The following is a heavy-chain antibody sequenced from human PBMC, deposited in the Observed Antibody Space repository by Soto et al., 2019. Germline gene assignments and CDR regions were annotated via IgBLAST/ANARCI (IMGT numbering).Heavy chain of an antibody. J-gene: IGHJ4*02. V-gene: IGHV3-74*01. CDR3: ARDEGTVMIRGYDS. Sequence: GSLRLSCTASGFTFSDYWMHWVRQPPGKGLVWVSSIKFDGSRTVYADSVEGRFTISRDNAKNTVYLQMNSLSAEDTALYYCARDEGTVMIRGYDSWGQGALVTVSS. D-gene: IGHD3-10*01. CDR1: GFTFSDYW. CDR2: IKFDGSRT.